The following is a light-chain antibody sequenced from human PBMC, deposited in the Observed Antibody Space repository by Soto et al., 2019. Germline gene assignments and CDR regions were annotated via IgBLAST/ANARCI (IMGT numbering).Light chain of an antibody. J-gene: IGLJ1*01. V-gene: IGLV2-14*01. CDR1: SSDVGDYNY. CDR2: EVS. CDR3: SSYTSNSTYV. Sequence: QSVLTQPASVSGSPGQSITISCTGTSSDVGDYNYVSWSQQHPGKASKLIIYEVSDRPSGVSNRFSGSKSGNTASLTISGLQAEDEADYYCSSYTSNSTYVFGTGTKLTVL.